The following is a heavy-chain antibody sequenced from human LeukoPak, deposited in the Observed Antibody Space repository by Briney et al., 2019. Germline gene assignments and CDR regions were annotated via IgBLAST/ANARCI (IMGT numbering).Heavy chain of an antibody. V-gene: IGHV4-59*01. CDR1: VGSLSSYY. CDR2: IYYSDNT. Sequence: SETLSLTCTVSVGSLSSYYWSWIRQPPGKGLEWIGYIYYSDNTNYNSSLKSRVTISEDTSKNQFSLKLTSVTAADTAVYYCAGGNFYDSRGHPYHFHFWGQGTLVSVSS. CDR3: AGGNFYDSRGHPYHFHF. D-gene: IGHD3-22*01. J-gene: IGHJ4*02.